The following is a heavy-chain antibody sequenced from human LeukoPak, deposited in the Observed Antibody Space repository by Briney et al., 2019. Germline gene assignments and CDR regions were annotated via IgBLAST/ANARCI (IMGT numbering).Heavy chain of an antibody. CDR2: ISGSGAST. CDR3: AKDVGKWESLHFFDY. V-gene: IGHV3-23*01. Sequence: GGSLRLSCLTSGFTFSTNAMSWVRQAPGKGLEWISGISGSGASTYYADSVTGRFTISRDNSRNTLYLQMSSLRGDDTAVYYCAKDVGKWESLHFFDYWGQGTLVTVSS. D-gene: IGHD1-26*01. J-gene: IGHJ4*02. CDR1: GFTFSTNA.